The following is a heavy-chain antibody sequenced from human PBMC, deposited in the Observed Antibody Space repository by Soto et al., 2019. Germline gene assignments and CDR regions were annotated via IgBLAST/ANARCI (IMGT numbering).Heavy chain of an antibody. CDR1: GGSISSYY. J-gene: IGHJ6*02. D-gene: IGHD3-10*01. V-gene: IGHV4-59*01. CDR3: ARDRGGEVGNGSGSPHYYGMDV. Sequence: SETLSLTCTVSGGSISSYYWSWIRQPPGKGLEWIGYIYYSGSTNYNPSLKSRVTISVDTSKNQFSLKLSSVTAADTAVYYCARDRGGEVGNGSGSPHYYGMDVWGQGTTVTVSS. CDR2: IYYSGST.